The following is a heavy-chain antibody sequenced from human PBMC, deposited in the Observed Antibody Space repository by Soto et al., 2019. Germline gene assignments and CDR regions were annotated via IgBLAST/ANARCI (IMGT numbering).Heavy chain of an antibody. Sequence: ASVKVSCKASGYTFTSYGISWVRQAPGQGLEWMGWISAYNGNTNYAQKLQGRVTMTTDTSTSTAYMELRSLRSDDTAVYYCASDLVNYYDSSGYSLLSDWGQGTRVTVSS. D-gene: IGHD3-22*01. V-gene: IGHV1-18*01. CDR3: ASDLVNYYDSSGYSLLSD. J-gene: IGHJ4*02. CDR2: ISAYNGNT. CDR1: GYTFTSYG.